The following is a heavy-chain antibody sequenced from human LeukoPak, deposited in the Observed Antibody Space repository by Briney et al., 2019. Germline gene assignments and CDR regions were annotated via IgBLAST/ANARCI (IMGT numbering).Heavy chain of an antibody. CDR2: ISSSSSTI. Sequence: PGGSLRLSCSASGFTFSSYDMNWVRQAPGKGLKWISYISSSSSTIYYADSVKGRFTISRDNVKNSLYLQMNSLRDEGTAVYYCARDSLHYSHGFVYWGQGTLVAVSS. J-gene: IGHJ4*02. D-gene: IGHD3-22*01. CDR1: GFTFSSYD. CDR3: ARDSLHYSHGFVY. V-gene: IGHV3-48*02.